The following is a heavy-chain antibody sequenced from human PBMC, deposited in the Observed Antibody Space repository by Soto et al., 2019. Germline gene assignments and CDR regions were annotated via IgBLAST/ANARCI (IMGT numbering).Heavy chain of an antibody. J-gene: IGHJ5*02. CDR2: IYYSGST. V-gene: IGHV4-38-2*01. Sequence: SETLSLTCSVSVYSISSGYYWGWIRQPPGKGLEWIGSIYYSGSTYYNPSLKSRVTISVDTSKNQFSLKLSSVTAADTAVYYCARNCSTYGGRPCWFYPFGQRTLVTVSS. CDR1: VYSISSGYY. D-gene: IGHD2-15*01. CDR3: ARNCSTYGGRPCWFYP.